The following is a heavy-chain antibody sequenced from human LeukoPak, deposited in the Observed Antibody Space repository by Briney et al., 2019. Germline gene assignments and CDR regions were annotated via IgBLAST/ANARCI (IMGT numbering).Heavy chain of an antibody. CDR3: ARERTYYYDSNPDYFDY. CDR2: INWNGGST. J-gene: IGHJ4*02. V-gene: IGHV3-20*04. CDR1: GFTFDDYG. Sequence: GGSLRLSCAASGFTFDDYGMSWVRQAPGKGLEWVSGINWNGGSTGYADSVKGRFTISRDNAKNSLYLQMNSLRAGDTALYYCARERTYYYDSNPDYFDYWGQGTLVTVSS. D-gene: IGHD3-22*01.